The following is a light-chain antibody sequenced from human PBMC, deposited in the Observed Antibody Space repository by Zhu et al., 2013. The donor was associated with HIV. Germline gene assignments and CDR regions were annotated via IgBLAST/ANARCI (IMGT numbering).Light chain of an antibody. CDR2: GVS. CDR1: QSVSSNY. J-gene: IGKJ1*01. CDR3: QRFGSSVTWT. V-gene: IGKV3-20*01. Sequence: EIVLTQSPGTLSLSPGERATLSCRASQSVSSNYFAWYQQKPGQAPRLLIYGVSSRATGIPDRFSGSGSGTQFTLTITGLEPEDFGMYFCQRFGSSVTWTFGQGTKLEIK.